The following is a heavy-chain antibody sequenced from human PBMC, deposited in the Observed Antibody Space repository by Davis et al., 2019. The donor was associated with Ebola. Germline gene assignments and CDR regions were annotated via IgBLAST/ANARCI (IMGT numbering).Heavy chain of an antibody. D-gene: IGHD4-11*01. CDR3: TRDLTTVTTKYYYYYGMDV. Sequence: GGSLRLSCAASGFTFSDYYMSWIRQAPGKGLEWVGFIRSKAYGGTTEYAASVKGRFTISRDDSKSIAYLQMNSLKTEDTAVYYCTRDLTTVTTKYYYYYGMDVWGQGTTVTVSS. CDR2: IRSKAYGGTT. V-gene: IGHV3-49*03. J-gene: IGHJ6*02. CDR1: GFTFSDYY.